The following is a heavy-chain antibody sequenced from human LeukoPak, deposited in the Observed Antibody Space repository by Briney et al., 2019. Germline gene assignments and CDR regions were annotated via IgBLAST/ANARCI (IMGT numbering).Heavy chain of an antibody. Sequence: PGRFLRLSCAASGFTFSGYGMHWVRQAPGKGLEWVAVICCDGSDKYYADSVKGRFTISRDNSKNMLYLEMNSLRAEDTAVYYCARVAIVATNDAPDIWGQGTMVTVYS. V-gene: IGHV3-33*01. CDR2: ICCDGSDK. CDR1: GFTFSGYG. J-gene: IGHJ3*02. CDR3: ARVAIVATNDAPDI. D-gene: IGHD5-12*01.